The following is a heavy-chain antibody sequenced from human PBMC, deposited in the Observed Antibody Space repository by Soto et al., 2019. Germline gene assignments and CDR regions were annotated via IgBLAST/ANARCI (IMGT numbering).Heavy chain of an antibody. V-gene: IGHV3-74*01. J-gene: IGHJ5*02. CDR3: ARDPMTTMDEGPGLNWFDP. CDR2: INSDGSST. D-gene: IGHD3-10*01. CDR1: GFTFSSYW. Sequence: GGSLRLSCAASGFTFSSYWMHWVRQAPGKGLVWVSRINSDGSSTSYADSVKGRFTISRDNAKNTLYLQMNSLRAEDTAVYYCARDPMTTMDEGPGLNWFDPWGQGTLVTVSS.